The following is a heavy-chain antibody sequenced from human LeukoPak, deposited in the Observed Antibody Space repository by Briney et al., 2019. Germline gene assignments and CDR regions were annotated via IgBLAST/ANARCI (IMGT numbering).Heavy chain of an antibody. CDR1: GFTFSSYG. CDR3: AKDRAYGSGSYYNGLLDY. J-gene: IGHJ4*02. D-gene: IGHD3-10*01. V-gene: IGHV3-30*18. Sequence: GGSLRLSCAASGFTFSSYGMHWVRQAPGKGLEWAAVISYDGSNKYYADSVKGRFTISRDNSKNTLYLQMNSLRAEDTAVYYCAKDRAYGSGSYYNGLLDYWGQGTLVTVSS. CDR2: ISYDGSNK.